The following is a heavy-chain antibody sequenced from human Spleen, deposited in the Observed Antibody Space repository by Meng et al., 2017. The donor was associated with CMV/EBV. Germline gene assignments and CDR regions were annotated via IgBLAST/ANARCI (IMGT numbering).Heavy chain of an antibody. CDR3: ARAVAAATKIDY. J-gene: IGHJ4*02. Sequence: CTVSGGSVSSSDYYWSWIRQPPGKGLEWIGYIYYSGSTYYNPSLKSRLTISVDTSKNQFSLKLDSVTAADTAVYYCARAVAAATKIDYWGQGTLVTVSS. D-gene: IGHD2-15*01. V-gene: IGHV4-30-4*08. CDR1: GGSVSSSDYY. CDR2: IYYSGST.